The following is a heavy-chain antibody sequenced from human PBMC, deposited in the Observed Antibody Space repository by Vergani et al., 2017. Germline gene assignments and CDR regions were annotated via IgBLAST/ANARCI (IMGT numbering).Heavy chain of an antibody. CDR1: GFTFSSYG. V-gene: IGHV3-33*01. CDR2: IWYDGSNK. D-gene: IGHD5-18*01. CDR3: ARDDTRGYSYGPDNWFDP. Sequence: QVQLVESGGGVVQPGRSLRLSCAASGFTFSSYGMHWVRQAPGKGLEWVAVIWYDGSNKYYADSVKGRFTISRDNSKNTLYLQMNSLRAEDTAVYYCARDDTRGYSYGPDNWFDPWGQGTLVTVSS. J-gene: IGHJ5*02.